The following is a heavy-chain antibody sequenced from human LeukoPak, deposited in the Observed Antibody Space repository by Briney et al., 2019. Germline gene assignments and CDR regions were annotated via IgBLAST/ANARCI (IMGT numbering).Heavy chain of an antibody. CDR3: ARGVAAAPDEMYYFDY. Sequence: ASVKVSCKASGYTFTGYYMHWVRQAPGQGLEWMGWINPNSGGTNYAQKFQGRVTMTRDTSISTAYMELRSLRSDDTAVYYCARGVAAAPDEMYYFDYWGQGTLVTVSS. J-gene: IGHJ4*02. D-gene: IGHD6-13*01. CDR2: INPNSGGT. V-gene: IGHV1-2*02. CDR1: GYTFTGYY.